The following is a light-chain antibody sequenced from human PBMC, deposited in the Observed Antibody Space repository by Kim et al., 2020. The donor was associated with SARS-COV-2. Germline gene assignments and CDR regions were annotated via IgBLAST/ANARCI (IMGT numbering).Light chain of an antibody. V-gene: IGKV1-17*01. Sequence: ESVGDRVNVSCRASQAIGLDLAWYQQRPGKAPERLIYAASRLQNGGPSRFSGSGYGTEFTLTISSLQPEDFASYYCLQHNTSPLTFGQGTRLEIK. CDR2: AAS. CDR1: QAIGLD. CDR3: LQHNTSPLT. J-gene: IGKJ5*01.